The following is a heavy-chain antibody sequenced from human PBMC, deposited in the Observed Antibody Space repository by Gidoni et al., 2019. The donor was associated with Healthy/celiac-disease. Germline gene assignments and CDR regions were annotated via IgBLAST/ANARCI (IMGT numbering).Heavy chain of an antibody. CDR3: ARDHPGSYDPGNNWFDP. Sequence: QVQLVQSGAEVKKPGSSVKVSCKASGSTFSRYPISWVRQAPGQGLEWMGGIIPIFGTANYAQKFQGRVTITADKSTSTAYMELSSLRSEDTAVYYCARDHPGSYDPGNNWFDPWGQGTLVTVSS. J-gene: IGHJ5*02. D-gene: IGHD3-10*01. CDR2: IIPIFGTA. CDR1: GSTFSRYP. V-gene: IGHV1-69*06.